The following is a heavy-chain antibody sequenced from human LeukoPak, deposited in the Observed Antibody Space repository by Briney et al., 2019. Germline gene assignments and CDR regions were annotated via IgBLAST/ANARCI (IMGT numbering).Heavy chain of an antibody. CDR3: AELGITMIGGV. D-gene: IGHD3-10*02. J-gene: IGHJ6*04. V-gene: IGHV3-23*01. CDR1: GFTFSSFG. CDR2: ISGSGGST. Sequence: GGSLRLSCAASGFTFSSFGMSWVRQAPGKGLEWVSAISGSGGSTYYADSVKGRFTISRDNAKNSLYLQMNSLRAEDTAVYYCAELGITMIGGVWGKGTTVTISS.